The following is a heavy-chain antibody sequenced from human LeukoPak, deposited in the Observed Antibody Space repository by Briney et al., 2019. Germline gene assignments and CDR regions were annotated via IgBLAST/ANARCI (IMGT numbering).Heavy chain of an antibody. D-gene: IGHD1-20*01. V-gene: IGHV1-46*01. CDR3: ARASITGTTYFDY. Sequence: ASVKVSCKASGYTFTSYYMHWVRQAPGQGLEWMGIINPSGGSTSYAQKFQGRVTMTRDMSTSTVYMELSSLRSDDTAVYYCARASITGTTYFDYWGQGTLVTVSS. CDR1: GYTFTSYY. J-gene: IGHJ4*02. CDR2: INPSGGST.